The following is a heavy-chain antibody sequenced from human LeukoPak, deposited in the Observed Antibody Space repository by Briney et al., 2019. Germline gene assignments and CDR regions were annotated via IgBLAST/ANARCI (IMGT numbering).Heavy chain of an antibody. CDR2: IYSGGST. V-gene: IGHV3-53*01. J-gene: IGHJ4*02. CDR3: ARGPPSGSSHFDH. D-gene: IGHD1-26*01. Sequence: GGSLRLSCAASGLTVSSNYMSWVRQAPGKGLEWVSGIYSGGSTYYADSVKGRFTISRDNSKNTLDLQMNSLRAEDTAVYYCARGPPSGSSHFDHWGQGTLVTVSS. CDR1: GLTVSSNY.